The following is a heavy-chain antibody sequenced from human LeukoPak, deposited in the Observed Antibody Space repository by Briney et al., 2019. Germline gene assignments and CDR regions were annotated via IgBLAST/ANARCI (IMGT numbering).Heavy chain of an antibody. V-gene: IGHV4-34*01. CDR1: GGSFSDFY. Sequence: SETLSLTCAVNGGSFSDFYCTWIRQSPGKGLEWIGEINRIGDTKYNPSLKSRVTILLDMSKNQFSLKVRSVTAADTAVYYCATTRGIITLDGYHYYIDVWGKGTTVTVSS. CDR3: ATTRGIITLDGYHYYIDV. D-gene: IGHD3-10*01. CDR2: INRIGDT. J-gene: IGHJ6*03.